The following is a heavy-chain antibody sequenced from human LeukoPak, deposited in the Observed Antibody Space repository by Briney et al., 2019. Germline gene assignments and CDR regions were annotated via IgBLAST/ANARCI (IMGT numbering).Heavy chain of an antibody. Sequence: SETLSLTCAVYGGSFSGYYWSWIRQPPGKGLEWIGEINHSGSTNYNPSLKSRVTISVDTSENQFSLKLSSVTAADTAVYYCAGGGSGDPFDYWGQGTLVTVSS. CDR2: INHSGST. V-gene: IGHV4-34*01. CDR1: GGSFSGYY. CDR3: AGGGSGDPFDY. D-gene: IGHD2-15*01. J-gene: IGHJ4*02.